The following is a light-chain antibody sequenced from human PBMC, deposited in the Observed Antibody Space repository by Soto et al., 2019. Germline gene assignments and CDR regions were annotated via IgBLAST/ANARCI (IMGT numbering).Light chain of an antibody. CDR1: SRDVGNYNY. CDR3: SSYTSSSTWL. Sequence: QSALTQPASVSGSPGQSITISCTGTSRDVGNYNYVSWYRQHPGKAPKLMIYGVSNRPSEVSNRFSGSKSGNTASLTISGLQAEDEADYYCSSYTSSSTWLFGGGTKLTVL. J-gene: IGLJ3*02. CDR2: GVS. V-gene: IGLV2-14*01.